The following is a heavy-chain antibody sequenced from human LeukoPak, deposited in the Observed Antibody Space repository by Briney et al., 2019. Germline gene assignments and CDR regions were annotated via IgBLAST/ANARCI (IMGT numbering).Heavy chain of an antibody. CDR3: ARDPTAAGKGAWFDP. Sequence: AETLSLTCTVSGGSISSSGYYWGWIRQPPGKGLEWIGSIYYSGSTYYNPSLKSRVTISVDTSKNLFSLKLSSVAAADTAVYYCARDPTAAGKGAWFDPWGQGTLVTVSS. CDR2: IYYSGST. CDR1: GGSISSSGYY. D-gene: IGHD6-13*01. V-gene: IGHV4-39*02. J-gene: IGHJ5*02.